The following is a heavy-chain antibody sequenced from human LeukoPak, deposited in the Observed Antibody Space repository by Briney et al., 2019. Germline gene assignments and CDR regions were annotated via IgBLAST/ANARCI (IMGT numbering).Heavy chain of an antibody. D-gene: IGHD1-26*01. V-gene: IGHV3-48*02. CDR3: ARDPAGIGDY. CDR1: GFTFRTYK. CDR2: ISSDSRII. J-gene: IGHJ4*02. Sequence: GGSLRLSRAASGFTFRTYKMNWVRQAPGKGLEWVSFISSDSRIIYYADSVKGRFTVSRDNAKNSLYLQMNSLTDEDTAVYYCARDPAGIGDYRGQGTLVTVSS.